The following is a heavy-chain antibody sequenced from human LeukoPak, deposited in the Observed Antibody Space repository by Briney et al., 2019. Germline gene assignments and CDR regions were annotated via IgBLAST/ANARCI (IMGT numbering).Heavy chain of an antibody. V-gene: IGHV4-61*01. D-gene: IGHD3-16*01. Sequence: SETLSLTCTVSGGSVSSETYHWSWIRQRPGMGLVWISYIFNSVSANSNPPLPSRVPISVDTSKPQFSLKLNSVTAADTAQYHCARGVGGVREGFDIWGQGTMVTVSS. J-gene: IGHJ3*02. CDR3: ARGVGGVREGFDI. CDR2: IFNSVSA. CDR1: GGSVSSETYH.